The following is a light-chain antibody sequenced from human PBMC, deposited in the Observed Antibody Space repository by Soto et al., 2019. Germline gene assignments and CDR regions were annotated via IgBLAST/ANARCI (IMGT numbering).Light chain of an antibody. CDR1: QSISTY. CDR2: GAS. J-gene: IGKJ3*01. CDR3: QQSYSTPRIT. V-gene: IGKV1-39*01. Sequence: DIQMTQSPSSLSASVGDRVTITCRASQSISTYLTWYRQKPRKAPKLLIYGASRLQSGVPSRFSGSGSGTNFTLTIGNLQPEDFASYYCQQSYSTPRITFGPGTTVDIK.